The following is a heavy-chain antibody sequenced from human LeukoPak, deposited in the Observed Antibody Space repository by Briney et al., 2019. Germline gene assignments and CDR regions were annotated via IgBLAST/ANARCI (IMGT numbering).Heavy chain of an antibody. D-gene: IGHD1-26*01. CDR3: ARLVGATFVDAFDI. CDR2: ISSSSSYI. J-gene: IGHJ3*02. Sequence: GGSLRLSCAASGFTFSSYSMNWVRQAPGKGLEWVSSISSSSSYIYYADSVKGRFTISRDNAKNSLYLQMNSLRAEDTAVYYCARLVGATFVDAFDIWGQGTMVTVSS. V-gene: IGHV3-21*01. CDR1: GFTFSSYS.